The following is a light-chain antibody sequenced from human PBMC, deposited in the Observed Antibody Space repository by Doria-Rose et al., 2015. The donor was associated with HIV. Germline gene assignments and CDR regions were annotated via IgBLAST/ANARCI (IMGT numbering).Light chain of an antibody. CDR2: DAS. CDR1: QDISSW. J-gene: IGKJ4*01. V-gene: IGKV1-12*01. Sequence: TQSPSSVSASVGDRVTITCRASQDISSWLAWYQQKPGKAPNLLIYDASSLQSGVPSRFSGSGSGTEFTLTINSLQPEDFATYYCLQHNTYPLTFGGGTKVEIK. CDR3: LQHNTYPLT.